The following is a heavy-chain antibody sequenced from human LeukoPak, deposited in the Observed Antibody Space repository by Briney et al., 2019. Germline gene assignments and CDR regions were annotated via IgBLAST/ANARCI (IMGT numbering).Heavy chain of an antibody. D-gene: IGHD1-26*01. Sequence: GGSLRLSCAASGFTFSSYGMHWVRMAPGKGLELVAFIRYDGSNNYYADSVQGRFTISRDNSKNTLYLQKTSLIAEDKAVFYCAKCRGGVIYWRHYFDYWGQGALVTVSS. V-gene: IGHV3-30*02. CDR2: IRYDGSNN. CDR1: GFTFSSYG. CDR3: AKCRGGVIYWRHYFDY. J-gene: IGHJ4*02.